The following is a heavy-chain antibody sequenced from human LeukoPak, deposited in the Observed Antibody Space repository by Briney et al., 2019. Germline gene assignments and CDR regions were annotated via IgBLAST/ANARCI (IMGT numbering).Heavy chain of an antibody. CDR1: GFTFSSYW. D-gene: IGHD3-10*01. CDR3: ARNYRDY. J-gene: IGHJ4*02. Sequence: GGSLRLSCAASGFTFSSYWMHWVRQAPGKGLVWVSRINADGTSTFYADSVKARFTISRDNAKNTLYLEMNSLRAEDTAVYYCARNYRDYWGQGTLVTVSS. V-gene: IGHV3-74*01. CDR2: INADGTST.